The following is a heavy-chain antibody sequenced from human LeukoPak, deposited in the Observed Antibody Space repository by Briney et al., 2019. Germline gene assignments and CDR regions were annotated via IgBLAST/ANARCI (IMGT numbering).Heavy chain of an antibody. CDR3: AREGDCSSTSCPDAFDI. CDR1: GGSISSSSYY. J-gene: IGHJ3*02. CDR2: IYYSGST. D-gene: IGHD2-2*01. Sequence: SETLSLTCTVSGGSISSSSYYWGWIRQPPGKGLEWIGSIYYSGSTYYNPSLKSRVTISVDTSKNQFSLKLSSVTAADTAVYYCAREGDCSSTSCPDAFDIWGQGTMVTVSS. V-gene: IGHV4-39*07.